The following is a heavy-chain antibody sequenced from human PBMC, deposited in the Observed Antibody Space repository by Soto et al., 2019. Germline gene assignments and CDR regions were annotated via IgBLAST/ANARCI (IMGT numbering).Heavy chain of an antibody. V-gene: IGHV1-3*01. CDR1: GYTFTSYA. CDR3: ARDISRQAVTTGGHGY. Sequence: QVQLVQSGAEVKKPGASVKVSCKASGYTFTSYAMHWVRQAPGQRLEWMGWINAGNGNTKYSQKFQGRVTITRDTSASTAYMELSSLRSEDTAVYYCARDISRQAVTTGGHGYWGQGTLVTVSS. CDR2: INAGNGNT. D-gene: IGHD4-17*01. J-gene: IGHJ4*02.